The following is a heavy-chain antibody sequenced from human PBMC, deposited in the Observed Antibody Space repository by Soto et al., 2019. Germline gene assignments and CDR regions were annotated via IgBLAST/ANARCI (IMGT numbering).Heavy chain of an antibody. CDR1: GGSISSYY. Sequence: SETLSLTCTVSGGSISSYYWSWIRQPPGKGLEWIGYIYYSGSTNYNPSLKSRVTISVDTSKNQFSLKLSSVTAADTAVYYCARENGGGGILPWGQGTLVTVSS. J-gene: IGHJ4*02. CDR3: ARENGGGGILP. CDR2: IYYSGST. V-gene: IGHV4-59*01. D-gene: IGHD3-16*01.